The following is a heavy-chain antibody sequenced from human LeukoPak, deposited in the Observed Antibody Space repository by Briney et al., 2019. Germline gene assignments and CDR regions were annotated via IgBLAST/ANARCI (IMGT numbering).Heavy chain of an antibody. Sequence: PSETLSLTCTVSGGSIRSYYWSWIRQPPGKGLEWIGYIYYSGSTNYNPSLKGRVTILVDTSKKQFSLNLSSVTAADTAVYYCARHGSAVATTWFDYWGQGTLVTVSS. J-gene: IGHJ4*02. CDR2: IYYSGST. CDR1: GGSIRSYY. CDR3: ARHGSAVATTWFDY. D-gene: IGHD5-12*01. V-gene: IGHV4-59*08.